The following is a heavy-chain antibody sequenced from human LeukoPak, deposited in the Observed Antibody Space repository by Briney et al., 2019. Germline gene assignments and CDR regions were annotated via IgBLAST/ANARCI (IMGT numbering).Heavy chain of an antibody. CDR2: INIDERIT. V-gene: IGHV3-74*01. D-gene: IGHD2-2*01. Sequence: GGSLRLSCVASGFSFSTQRMHWVRQAPGKGLVWVSYINIDERITGYADSVKGRFTISRDNGKNTVYLQMNSLRAEDTAVYYCVSFYETYWGRGTLVTVSS. CDR1: GFSFSTQR. CDR3: VSFYETY. J-gene: IGHJ4*02.